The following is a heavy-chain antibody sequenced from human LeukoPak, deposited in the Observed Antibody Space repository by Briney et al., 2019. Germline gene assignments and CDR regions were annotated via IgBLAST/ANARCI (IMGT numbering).Heavy chain of an antibody. CDR2: ISSSGAHI. CDR1: GFTFSSFT. D-gene: IGHD3-9*01. CDR3: ARGPYYDILTGYPPRGPRFDF. Sequence: GGSLRLSCVASGFTFSSFTMDWVRQAPGKGLEWVSSISSSGAHIYSADSVKGRFTISRDNAKNSLYLQMSSLRAEDTAVYYCARGPYYDILTGYPPRGPRFDFWGRGTLVTASS. J-gene: IGHJ4*02. V-gene: IGHV3-21*01.